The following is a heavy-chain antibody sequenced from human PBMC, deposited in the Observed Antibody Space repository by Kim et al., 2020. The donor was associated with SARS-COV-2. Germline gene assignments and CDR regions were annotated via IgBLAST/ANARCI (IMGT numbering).Heavy chain of an antibody. CDR2: ITSGGIT. J-gene: IGHJ5*02. V-gene: IGHV3-23*01. CDR1: GFTFRNYV. Sequence: GGSLRLSCAASGFTFRNYVMSWVRQAPGKGLEWVSTITSGGITDYADSVKGRFTISRDNSKNTLYLQMNSLRVEDTAVYHCARLEGQQLVRWFDPWGQGTLVTISS. CDR3: ARLEGQQLVRWFDP. D-gene: IGHD6-13*01.